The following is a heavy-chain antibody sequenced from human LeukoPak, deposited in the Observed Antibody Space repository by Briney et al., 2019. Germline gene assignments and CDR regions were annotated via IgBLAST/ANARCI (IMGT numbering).Heavy chain of an antibody. J-gene: IGHJ4*02. V-gene: IGHV1-3*01. D-gene: IGHD4-17*01. CDR2: INAGNGNT. Sequence: TSVKVSCKASGYTFTSYAMHWVRQAPGQRLEWMGWINAGNGNTKYSQKFQGRVTITRDTSASTAYMELSSLRSEDTAVYYCARDRDYGDCVLFDYWGQGTLVTVSS. CDR1: GYTFTSYA. CDR3: ARDRDYGDCVLFDY.